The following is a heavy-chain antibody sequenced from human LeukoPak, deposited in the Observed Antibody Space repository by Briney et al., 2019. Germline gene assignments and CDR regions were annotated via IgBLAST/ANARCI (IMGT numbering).Heavy chain of an antibody. V-gene: IGHV1-24*01. Sequence: GASVKVSCKVSGYTLTELSMHWVRQAPGKGLEWMGGFDPEDGETIYAQKFQGRVTMTEDTSTDTAYMELSSLRSEDTAVYYCATEYYDIPNRVYGMDVWGQGTTVTVSS. J-gene: IGHJ6*02. D-gene: IGHD3-9*01. CDR2: FDPEDGET. CDR1: GYTLTELS. CDR3: ATEYYDIPNRVYGMDV.